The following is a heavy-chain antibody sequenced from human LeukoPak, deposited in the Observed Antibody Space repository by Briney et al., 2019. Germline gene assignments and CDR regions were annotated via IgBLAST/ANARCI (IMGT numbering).Heavy chain of an antibody. Sequence: PSETLSLTCTVSGGSISSYSWSWIRQPPGKGLEWIGYIYYSGSTNYNPSLKSRVTISVDTSKNQFSLKLSSVTAADTAVYYCARGVAVAGFFDYWGQGTLVTVFS. V-gene: IGHV4-59*01. CDR2: IYYSGST. CDR1: GGSISSYS. CDR3: ARGVAVAGFFDY. D-gene: IGHD6-19*01. J-gene: IGHJ4*02.